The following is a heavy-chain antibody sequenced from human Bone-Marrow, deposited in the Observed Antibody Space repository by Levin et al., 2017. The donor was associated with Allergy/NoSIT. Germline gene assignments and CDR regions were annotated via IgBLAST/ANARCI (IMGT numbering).Heavy chain of an antibody. J-gene: IGHJ5*02. V-gene: IGHV4-39*01. D-gene: IGHD2-2*01. Sequence: SETLSLTCTVSGGSISSSSYYWGWIRQPPGKGLEWIGSIYYSGSTYYNPSLKSRVTISVDTSKNQFSLKLSSVTAADTAVYYCARHRDVVPAAIDPWGQGTLVTVSS. CDR3: ARHRDVVPAAIDP. CDR1: GGSISSSSYY. CDR2: IYYSGST.